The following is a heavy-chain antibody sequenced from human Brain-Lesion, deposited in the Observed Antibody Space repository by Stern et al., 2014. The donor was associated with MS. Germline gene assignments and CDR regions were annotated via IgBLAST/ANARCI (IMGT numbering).Heavy chain of an antibody. Sequence: EVQLVESGGKLIQPGESLRISCAASGFSVSNNYMTWVRQAPGQGLEWVCRIYSGGGTYYADSVKGRFTISRDNSKNTLYLQMNNLRAEDTAVYYCARDRTCTGGSCYGTWGQGTLVTVSS. CDR1: GFSVSNNY. V-gene: IGHV3-53*01. J-gene: IGHJ5*02. CDR3: ARDRTCTGGSCYGT. CDR2: IYSGGGT. D-gene: IGHD2-15*01.